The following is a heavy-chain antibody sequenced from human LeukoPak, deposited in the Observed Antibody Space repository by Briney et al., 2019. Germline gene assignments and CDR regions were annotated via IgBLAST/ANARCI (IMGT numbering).Heavy chain of an antibody. V-gene: IGHV1-2*02. CDR3: ARDYGDYLMNAFDI. Sequence: ASVKVSCKASGYTFTGYYMHWVRQAPGQGLEWMGWINPNSGGTNYAQKFQGRVTMTRDTSIITAYMELTRLTSDDTAVYYCARDYGDYLMNAFDIWGQGTMVTVSS. J-gene: IGHJ3*02. CDR2: INPNSGGT. CDR1: GYTFTGYY. D-gene: IGHD4-17*01.